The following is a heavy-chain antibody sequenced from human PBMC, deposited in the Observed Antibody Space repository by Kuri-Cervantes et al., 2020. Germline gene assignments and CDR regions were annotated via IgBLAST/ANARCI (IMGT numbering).Heavy chain of an antibody. J-gene: IGHJ6*02. CDR3: ARQGYCSGGSCYSGAMDV. D-gene: IGHD2-15*01. CDR2: ISSSGGIYM. Sequence: GGSLRLSCAASRFTFSVYYMSWIRQAPGKGLAWVSYISSSGGIYMQYADSVKGRFTISRDNAKKSLYLEMNSLRAEATAVYYCARQGYCSGGSCYSGAMDVWGQGTTVTVSS. V-gene: IGHV3-11*01. CDR1: RFTFSVYY.